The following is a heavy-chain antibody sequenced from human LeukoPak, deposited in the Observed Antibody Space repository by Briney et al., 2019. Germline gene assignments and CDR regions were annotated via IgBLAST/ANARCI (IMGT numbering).Heavy chain of an antibody. D-gene: IGHD2-2*01. V-gene: IGHV3-15*01. CDR1: GFTFSNAW. CDR2: IKSKTDGGTT. CDR3: PTAPNIVVVPAATP. Sequence: GGSLRLSCAASGFTFSNAWMSWVRQAPGKGLEWVGRIKSKTDGGTTDYAAPVKGRFTISRDDSKNTLYLQMNSLKTEDTAVYYCPTAPNIVVVPAATPWGQGTLVTVSS. J-gene: IGHJ5*02.